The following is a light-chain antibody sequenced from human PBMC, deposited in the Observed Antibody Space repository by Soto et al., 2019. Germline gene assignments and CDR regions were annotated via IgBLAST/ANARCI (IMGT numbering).Light chain of an antibody. Sequence: EVLLTQSPGTLSLSPGERATLSCRASQSVSSNYLAWYQQKSGQAPRLLIYGASNSGTGIPDRVSGSRSGTDFTLTIRRLEPEDFAVYYCQQDETSPRTFGQGTKVEFK. J-gene: IGKJ1*01. CDR1: QSVSSNY. V-gene: IGKV3-20*01. CDR2: GAS. CDR3: QQDETSPRT.